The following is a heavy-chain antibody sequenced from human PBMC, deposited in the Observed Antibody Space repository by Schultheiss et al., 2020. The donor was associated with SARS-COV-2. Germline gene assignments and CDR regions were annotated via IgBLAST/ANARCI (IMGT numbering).Heavy chain of an antibody. D-gene: IGHD3-10*01. V-gene: IGHV4-30-4*01. CDR2: IYYSGST. CDR1: GGSISSGDYY. J-gene: IGHJ4*02. Sequence: SETLSLTCTVSGGSISSGDYYWSWIRQPPGKGLEWIGYIYYSGSTYYNPSLKSRVTISVDTSKNQFSLKLSSVTAADTAVYYCARDLPLMVQGVSWYFDYCGQGTLVTVSS. CDR3: ARDLPLMVQGVSWYFDY.